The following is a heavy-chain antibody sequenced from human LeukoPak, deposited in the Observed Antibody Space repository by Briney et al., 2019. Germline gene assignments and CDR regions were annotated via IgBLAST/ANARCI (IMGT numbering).Heavy chain of an antibody. V-gene: IGHV3-23*01. CDR1: GFTFHTYA. CDR2: ISGGGGGT. CDR3: AKVRGVGTHIWLLPWDL. D-gene: IGHD2-21*02. J-gene: IGHJ1*01. Sequence: PGGSLSPACAASGFTFHTYAMAWVRQTPGKGLEWVSSISGGGGGTYYAHSVKGRFTISRDNANNTLYLQMNGLTAADTAFYYCAKVRGVGTHIWLLPWDLWGQGTLVADSS.